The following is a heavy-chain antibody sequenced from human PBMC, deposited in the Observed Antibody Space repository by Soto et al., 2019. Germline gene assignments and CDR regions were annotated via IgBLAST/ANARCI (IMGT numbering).Heavy chain of an antibody. CDR2: INAGNGNT. CDR1: GYTFTSYA. V-gene: IGHV1-3*01. D-gene: IGHD3-22*01. J-gene: IGHJ4*02. CDR3: ARTPLRLTYYYDSSGYYFDY. Sequence: GASVKVSCKASGYTFTSYAMHWVRQAPGQRLEWMGWINAGNGNTKYSQKFQGRVTITRDTSASTAYMELSSLRSEDTAVYYCARTPLRLTYYYDSSGYYFDYWGQGTLDTVSS.